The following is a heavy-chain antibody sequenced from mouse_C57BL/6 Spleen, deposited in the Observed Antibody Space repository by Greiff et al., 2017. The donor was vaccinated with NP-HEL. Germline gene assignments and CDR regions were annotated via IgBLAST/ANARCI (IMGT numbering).Heavy chain of an antibody. Sequence: QVHVKQPGTELVKPGASVKLSCKASGYTFTSYWMHWVKQRPGQGLEWIGNINPSNGGTNYNEKFKSKATLTVDKSSSTAYMQLSSLTSEDSAVYYCARLQLGLYFDYWGQGTTLTVSS. CDR3: ARLQLGLYFDY. CDR1: GYTFTSYW. V-gene: IGHV1-53*01. CDR2: INPSNGGT. J-gene: IGHJ2*01. D-gene: IGHD4-1*02.